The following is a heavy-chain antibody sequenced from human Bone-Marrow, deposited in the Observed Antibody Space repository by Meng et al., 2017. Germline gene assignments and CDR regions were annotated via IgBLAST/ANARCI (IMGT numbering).Heavy chain of an antibody. D-gene: IGHD6-19*01. CDR3: ASWIYSCGWQ. CDR2: IYYSGST. V-gene: IGHV4-61*01. J-gene: IGHJ4*02. Sequence: QVQLQELGPGLVRPSETLSPTCTVSGGSVSSGSYYWSWIRQPPGKGLEWIGYIYYSGSTNYNPSLKSRVTIAIDKSKNQFSLKLSSVTAADTAVYYCASWIYSCGWQWGQGALVTVSS. CDR1: GGSVSSGSYY.